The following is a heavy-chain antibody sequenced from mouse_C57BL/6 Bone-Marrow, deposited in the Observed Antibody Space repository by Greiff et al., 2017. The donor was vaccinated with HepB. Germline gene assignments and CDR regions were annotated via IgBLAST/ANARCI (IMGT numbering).Heavy chain of an antibody. J-gene: IGHJ4*01. CDR3: ATHLLSNAMDY. D-gene: IGHD2-1*01. V-gene: IGHV1-69*01. Sequence: QVQLQQPGAELVMPGASVKLSCKASGYTFTSYWMHWVKQRPGQGLEWIGELDPSDSYTNYNQKFKGKSTLTVDKSSSTAYMQLSSLTSEDSAVYYCATHLLSNAMDYWGQGTSVTVSS. CDR1: GYTFTSYW. CDR2: LDPSDSYT.